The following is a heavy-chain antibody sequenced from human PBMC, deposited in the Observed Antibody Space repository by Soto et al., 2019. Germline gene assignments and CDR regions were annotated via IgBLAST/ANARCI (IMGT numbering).Heavy chain of an antibody. D-gene: IGHD3-3*01. Sequence: SETLSLTCAVYGGSFSGYYWSWIRQPPGKGREWIGEINHSGSTNYNPSLKSRVTISVDTSKNQFSLKLTSVTAADTAVYYCARGDCWSGYPYYYYYYGMDVWGQGTTVTVSS. V-gene: IGHV4-34*01. CDR1: GGSFSGYY. CDR3: ARGDCWSGYPYYYYYYGMDV. CDR2: INHSGST. J-gene: IGHJ6*02.